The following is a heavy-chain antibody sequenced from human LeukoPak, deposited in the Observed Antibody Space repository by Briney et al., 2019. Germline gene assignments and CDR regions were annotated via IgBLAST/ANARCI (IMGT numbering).Heavy chain of an antibody. CDR2: INTNTGNP. V-gene: IGHV7-4-1*02. Sequence: ASVKVSCKASGYTFTSYAMKWVRQAPGQGLEWMGWINTNTGNPTYAQGFTGRFVFSLDTSVSTAYLQISSLKAEDTAVYYCARGPYYYGSGSYYSQMGYWGQGTLVTVSS. CDR1: GYTFTSYA. D-gene: IGHD3-10*01. CDR3: ARGPYYYGSGSYYSQMGY. J-gene: IGHJ4*02.